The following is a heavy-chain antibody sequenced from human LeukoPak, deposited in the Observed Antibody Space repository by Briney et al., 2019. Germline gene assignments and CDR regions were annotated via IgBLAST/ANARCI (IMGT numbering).Heavy chain of an antibody. CDR1: GYTFTDYY. Sequence: ASVKVSCKASGYTFTDYYMHWVRQAPGQGFGWMGWINPNDGDTNYAQKFQVRGTMTRDTSISTAHMEVSRLRSDDTAVYYCARANFLYCSSSTCLFDYWGQGTLVTVSS. J-gene: IGHJ4*02. CDR3: ARANFLYCSSSTCLFDY. V-gene: IGHV1-2*02. D-gene: IGHD2-2*01. CDR2: INPNDGDT.